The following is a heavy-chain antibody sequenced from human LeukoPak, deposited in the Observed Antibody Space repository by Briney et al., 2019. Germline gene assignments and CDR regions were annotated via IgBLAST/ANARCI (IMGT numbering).Heavy chain of an antibody. CDR1: GFTFRTYA. CDR3: ARWGSTSCYDY. D-gene: IGHD2-2*01. J-gene: IGHJ4*02. V-gene: IGHV3-64*02. CDR2: ISTNGDST. Sequence: GGSLRLSCAASGFTFRTYAMHWVRQAPGKGLEYVSAISTNGDSTHYADSVKGRFTISRDNSKNTLFLQMGSLRADDMAVYYCARWGSTSCYDYWGQGTLVTVSS.